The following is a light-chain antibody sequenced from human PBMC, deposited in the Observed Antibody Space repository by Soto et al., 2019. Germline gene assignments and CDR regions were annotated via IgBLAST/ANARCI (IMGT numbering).Light chain of an antibody. V-gene: IGLV1-47*02. CDR3: ATWDDSLSGHVV. CDR2: NNF. CDR1: TSNIGSNY. Sequence: QSVLTQPPSASGTPGQRVTISCSGSTSNIGSNYVSWYQQLPGTAPRLLIYNNFQRPSGVPDRFSGSKSGPSASLAISGLRSEDEADYYCATWDDSLSGHVVFGGGTKVTVL. J-gene: IGLJ2*01.